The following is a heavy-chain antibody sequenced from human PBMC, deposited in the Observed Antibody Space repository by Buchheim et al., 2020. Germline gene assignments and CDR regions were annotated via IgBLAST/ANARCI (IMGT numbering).Heavy chain of an antibody. V-gene: IGHV3-30*18. J-gene: IGHJ3*02. Sequence: QVQLVESGGGVVQPGRSLRLSCAASGFTFSSYGMHWVRQAPGKGLEWVAVISYDGSNKYYADSVKGRFTISRDNSKNTLYLQMNSLRAEDTAVYYCAKVWSYYGSGSYYPDAFDIWGQGT. D-gene: IGHD3-10*01. CDR2: ISYDGSNK. CDR1: GFTFSSYG. CDR3: AKVWSYYGSGSYYPDAFDI.